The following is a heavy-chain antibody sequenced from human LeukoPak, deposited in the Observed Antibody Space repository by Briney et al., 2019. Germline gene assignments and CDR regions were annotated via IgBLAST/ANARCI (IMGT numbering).Heavy chain of an antibody. D-gene: IGHD7-27*01. V-gene: IGHV1-8*01. CDR1: GYTFTSYD. Sequence: ASVKVSCKASGYTFTSYDFNWLRQATGQGPEWMGWMNPNSGATGYAQKFQGRVTMTRSASINTAYMELTNPRSEDTAVYYCARAPHSWGFDYWGQGTLVTVSS. CDR3: ARAPHSWGFDY. J-gene: IGHJ4*02. CDR2: MNPNSGAT.